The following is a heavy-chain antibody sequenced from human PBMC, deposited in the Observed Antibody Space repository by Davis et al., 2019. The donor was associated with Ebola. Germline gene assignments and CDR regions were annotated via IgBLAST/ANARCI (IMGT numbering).Heavy chain of an antibody. J-gene: IGHJ4*02. CDR1: GYTFTNYY. CDR3: ARVPITMIVVALRTFDY. CDR2: INPNSGGT. D-gene: IGHD3-22*01. V-gene: IGHV1-2*06. Sequence: ASVKVSCKASGYTFTNYYMHWVRQAPGQGLEWMGRINPNSGGTNYAQKFQGRVTMTRDTSISTAYMELSRLRSDDTAVYYCARVPITMIVVALRTFDYWGQGTLVTVSS.